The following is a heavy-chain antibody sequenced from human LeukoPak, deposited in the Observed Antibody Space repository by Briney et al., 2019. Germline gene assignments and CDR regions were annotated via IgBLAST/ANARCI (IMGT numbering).Heavy chain of an antibody. D-gene: IGHD5-24*01. J-gene: IGHJ4*02. CDR2: ISAYNGNT. CDR1: VYTFTSYG. V-gene: IGHV1-18*01. CDR3: ARSRWLQFGRGFDY. Sequence: ASVKVSCKASVYTFTSYGISWVRRAPGQGLEWMGWISAYNGNTNYAQKLQGRVTMTTDTSTSTAYMELRSLRSDDTAVYYCARSRWLQFGRGFDYWGQGTLVTVSS.